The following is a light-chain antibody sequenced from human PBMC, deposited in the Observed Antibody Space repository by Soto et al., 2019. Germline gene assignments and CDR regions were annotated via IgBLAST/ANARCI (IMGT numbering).Light chain of an antibody. J-gene: IGLJ3*02. CDR3: CSYAGTYWV. CDR1: SNDVGGYNY. Sequence: QSALTQPRSVSGSPGQSVTISCTGTSNDVGGYNYVSWFQQHPGKVPKLMVYDASYRPSGVPDRFSGSKSGNTASLTISGLQADDEGDYYCCSYAGTYWVFGGGTKLTVL. V-gene: IGLV2-11*01. CDR2: DAS.